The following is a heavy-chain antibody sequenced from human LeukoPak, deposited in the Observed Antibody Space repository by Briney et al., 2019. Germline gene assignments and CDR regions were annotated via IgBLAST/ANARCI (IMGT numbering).Heavy chain of an antibody. D-gene: IGHD3-10*01. J-gene: IGHJ4*02. Sequence: PGVSLTFYSSASGFTFNSYGRHRLGQAPGKGLERVAVRSSDGSNQFYADSVKGQFTITRDNSKITLYLYMNRLKTEDTAVYYSANGAVADYWGQGTLVTVSS. CDR2: RSSDGSNQ. CDR1: GFTFNSYG. V-gene: IGHV3-30*18. CDR3: ANGAVADY.